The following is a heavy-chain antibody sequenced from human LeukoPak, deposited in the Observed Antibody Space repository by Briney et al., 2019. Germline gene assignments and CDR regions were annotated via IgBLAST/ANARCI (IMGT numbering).Heavy chain of an antibody. D-gene: IGHD3-22*01. Sequence: KSSETLSLTCTVSGGSISSSSYYWGWIRQPPGKGLEWIGSIYYSGSTYYNPSLKSRVTISVDTSKNQFSLKLSSVTAADTAVYYCARGHDYYYDSSGYYFGSRFDPWGQGTLVTVSS. CDR1: GGSISSSSYY. V-gene: IGHV4-39*01. CDR3: ARGHDYYYDSSGYYFGSRFDP. CDR2: IYYSGST. J-gene: IGHJ5*02.